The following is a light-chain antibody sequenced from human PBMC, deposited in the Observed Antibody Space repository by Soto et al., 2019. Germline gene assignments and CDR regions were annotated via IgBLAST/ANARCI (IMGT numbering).Light chain of an antibody. CDR1: QTVNSNY. CDR3: QQYGTSPLT. CDR2: GAS. J-gene: IGKJ4*01. Sequence: EIVLTQSPGTLSLSPGERATLSCRASQTVNSNYLAWYQQKPGQSPRLLISGASIRATGIPKRFSGSGSGADFTLTITRLEPEDFVVYYCQQYGTSPLTFGGWTKVDIK. V-gene: IGKV3-20*01.